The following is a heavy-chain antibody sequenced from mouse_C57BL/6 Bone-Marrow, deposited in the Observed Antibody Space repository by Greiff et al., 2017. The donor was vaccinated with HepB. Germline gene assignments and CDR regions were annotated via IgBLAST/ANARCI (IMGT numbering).Heavy chain of an antibody. D-gene: IGHD1-1*01. CDR2: IYPRSGNT. Sequence: VKLQESGAELARPGASVKLSCKASGYTFTSYGISWVKQRTGQGLEWIGEIYPRSGNTYYNEKFKGKATLTADKSSSTAYMELRSLTSEDSAVYFCAHYYGSSYRAYWGQGTLVTVSA. V-gene: IGHV1-81*01. CDR1: GYTFTSYG. J-gene: IGHJ3*01. CDR3: AHYYGSSYRAY.